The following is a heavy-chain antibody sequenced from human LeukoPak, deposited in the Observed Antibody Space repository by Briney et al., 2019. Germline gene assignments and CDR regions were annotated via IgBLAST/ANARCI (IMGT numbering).Heavy chain of an antibody. CDR3: AKDLVYPRIVVIIGRAVAGSTGVY. Sequence: GGSLRLSCAASGFTFSSYAMSWVRQAPGKGLEWVSAISGSGGSTYYADSVKGRFTISRDNSKNTLYLQMNSLRAEDTAVYYCAKDLVYPRIVVIIGRAVAGSTGVYWGQGTLVTVSS. CDR1: GFTFSSYA. D-gene: IGHD6-19*01. J-gene: IGHJ4*02. CDR2: ISGSGGST. V-gene: IGHV3-23*01.